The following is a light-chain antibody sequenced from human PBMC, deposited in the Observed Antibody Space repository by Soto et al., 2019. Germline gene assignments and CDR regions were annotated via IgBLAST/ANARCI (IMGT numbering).Light chain of an antibody. Sequence: QSVLTQPASVSGSPGQSITISCTGTNSDVGSHNFVSWYQQYPGTAPKLLIYEASKLPSGLSNRFSGSKSGNTASLTTSGLQAEDEADYYCCSLTNGATWVFGGGTKLTVL. CDR3: CSLTNGATWV. V-gene: IGLV2-23*01. J-gene: IGLJ3*02. CDR1: NSDVGSHNF. CDR2: EAS.